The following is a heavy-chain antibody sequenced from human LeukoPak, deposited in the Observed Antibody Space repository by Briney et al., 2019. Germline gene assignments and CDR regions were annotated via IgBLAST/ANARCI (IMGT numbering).Heavy chain of an antibody. CDR3: ARSGSSIAARPLAFDI. CDR2: IKQDGSEK. Sequence: GGSLRLSCAASGFTFSSYWMSWVRQAPGKGLEWVANIKQDGSEKYYVDSVKGRFTISRDNAKNPLYLQMNSLRAEDTAVYYCARSGSSIAARPLAFDIWGQGTMVTVSS. D-gene: IGHD6-6*01. V-gene: IGHV3-7*01. CDR1: GFTFSSYW. J-gene: IGHJ3*02.